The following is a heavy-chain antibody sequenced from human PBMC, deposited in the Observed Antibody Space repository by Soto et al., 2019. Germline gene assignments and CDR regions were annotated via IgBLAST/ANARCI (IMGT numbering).Heavy chain of an antibody. CDR2: ISYDGSNK. D-gene: IGHD5-18*01. CDR3: AKDRSWLRYFDY. J-gene: IGHJ4*02. V-gene: IGHV3-30*18. Sequence: LRLSCAASGFTFSSYGMHWVRQAPGKGLEWVAVISYDGSNKYYADSVKGRFTISRDNSKNTLYLQMNSLRAEDTAVYYCAKDRSWLRYFDYWGQGPLVTVSS. CDR1: GFTFSSYG.